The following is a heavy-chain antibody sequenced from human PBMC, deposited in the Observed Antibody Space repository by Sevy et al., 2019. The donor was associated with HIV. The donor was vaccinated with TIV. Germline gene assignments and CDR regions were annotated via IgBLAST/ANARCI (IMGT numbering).Heavy chain of an antibody. CDR2: CTSTSDYI. Sequence: GGSLRLSCAASGFTFSSYNMNWVRQAPGKGLEWVSYCTSTSDYIYYADSLKGRCTISRDNAKTLLYLQMNSLRAEDTAVYYCARGPPPFYGMDVWGQGTTVTVSS. CDR1: GFTFSSYN. CDR3: ARGPPPFYGMDV. J-gene: IGHJ6*02. V-gene: IGHV3-21*06.